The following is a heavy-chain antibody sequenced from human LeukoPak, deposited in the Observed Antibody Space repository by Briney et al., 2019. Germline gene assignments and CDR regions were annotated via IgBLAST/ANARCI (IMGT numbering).Heavy chain of an antibody. J-gene: IGHJ4*02. CDR2: IYYSGST. Sequence: SETLSLTCTVSGGSISNYYWRWIRQPPGKGLEWIGYIYYSGSTEYNPSLKSRVTISVDTSKNHFSLKLNSVTAADTAVYYCTRVFPHGYSDYWGQGTLVTVSA. V-gene: IGHV4-59*01. CDR1: GGSISNYY. CDR3: TRVFPHGYSDY. D-gene: IGHD2-8*01.